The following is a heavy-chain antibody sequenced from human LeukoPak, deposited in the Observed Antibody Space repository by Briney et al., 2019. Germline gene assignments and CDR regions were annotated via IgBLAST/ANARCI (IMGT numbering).Heavy chain of an antibody. CDR3: AKDAYGGSPDY. J-gene: IGHJ4*02. CDR1: GFTFSSYW. V-gene: IGHV3-7*01. CDR2: IKQDGSEK. Sequence: PGGSLRLSCAASGFTFSSYWMSWVRQAPGKGLEWVANIKQDGSEKYYVDSVKGRFTISRDNAKNSLYLQMNSLRAEDTAVYYCAKDAYGGSPDYWGQGTLVTVSS. D-gene: IGHD4/OR15-4a*01.